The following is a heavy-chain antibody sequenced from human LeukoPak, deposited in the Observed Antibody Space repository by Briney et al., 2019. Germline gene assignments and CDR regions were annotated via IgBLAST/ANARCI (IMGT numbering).Heavy chain of an antibody. V-gene: IGHV3-30*04. J-gene: IGHJ5*02. Sequence: PGGSLRLSCAASGFTFSSYAKHWVRQAPGKGLEWVAVISHDGSNKYYADSVKGRFTISRDNSKNTLYLQMNSLRAEDTAVYSCARGADGVSSNSRGWFDPWGQGTLVTVSS. CDR2: ISHDGSNK. D-gene: IGHD2-15*01. CDR1: GFTFSSYA. CDR3: ARGADGVSSNSRGWFDP.